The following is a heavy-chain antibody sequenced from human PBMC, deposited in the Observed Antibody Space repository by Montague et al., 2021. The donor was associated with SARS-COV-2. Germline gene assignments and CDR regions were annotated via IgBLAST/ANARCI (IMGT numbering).Heavy chain of an antibody. V-gene: IGHV3-23*01. D-gene: IGHD4-23*01. CDR2: IVNNGRKS. CDR3: AKETAAIGNPLFDS. CDR1: GFTFSSYA. Sequence: PLRLSCAASGFTFSSYAMSWVRQAPGKGLEWVSGIVNNGRKSFYADSVKGRFVISRDNSDKMVYLQLNSLRAEDTAIYYCAKETAAIGNPLFDSWGQGTLITVSS. J-gene: IGHJ4*02.